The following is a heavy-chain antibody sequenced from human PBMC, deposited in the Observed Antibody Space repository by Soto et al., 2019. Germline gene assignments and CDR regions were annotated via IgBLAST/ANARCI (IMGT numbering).Heavy chain of an antibody. CDR2: IYSAGNT. D-gene: IGHD2-15*01. J-gene: IGHJ4*02. Sequence: GGSLRLSCAVSGPTVSRNYMTWVRQAPGKGLEWVSVIYSAGNTYYADSVKGRFTISRDNSKNTLNLQMNSLRAEDTAIYYCAREDSTDPGYFDHWGQGTLVTVSS. CDR3: AREDSTDPGYFDH. CDR1: GPTVSRNY. V-gene: IGHV3-53*01.